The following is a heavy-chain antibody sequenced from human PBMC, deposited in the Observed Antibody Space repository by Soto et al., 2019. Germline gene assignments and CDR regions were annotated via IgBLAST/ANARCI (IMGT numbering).Heavy chain of an antibody. CDR2: IFHSGNA. D-gene: IGHD2-15*01. CDR3: ARAHAPTLPFDS. Sequence: ETLSLTCTVSGGSIRNVYWSWIRQAPGKGPEWIGFIFHSGNAKYNPSLKSRVTISVDTSKNQFSLSLDPVTAADTAVYFCARAHAPTLPFDSWGQGTLVTVSS. V-gene: IGHV4-59*01. J-gene: IGHJ4*01. CDR1: GGSIRNVY.